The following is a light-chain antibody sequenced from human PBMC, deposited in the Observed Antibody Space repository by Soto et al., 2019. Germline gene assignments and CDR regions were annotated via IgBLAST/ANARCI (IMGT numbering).Light chain of an antibody. CDR2: ATS. CDR1: QAIHSY. V-gene: IGKV1-39*01. CDR3: QQSDSIPIT. Sequence: DIQMTQSPSSLSASVGDRVTITCRASQAIHSYLNWYQQKPGKAPNLLIFATSTLQSGVPSRFSGSGSGTDFSLTISSLQPEDFATYYCQQSDSIPITFGQGTRLEIK. J-gene: IGKJ5*01.